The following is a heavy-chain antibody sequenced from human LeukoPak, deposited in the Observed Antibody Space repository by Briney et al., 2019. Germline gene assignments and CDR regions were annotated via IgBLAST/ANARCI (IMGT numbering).Heavy chain of an antibody. J-gene: IGHJ4*02. D-gene: IGHD3-22*01. CDR2: ISGSGGST. CDR3: AKGSRSTYYYDSSGYTPQGY. V-gene: IGHV3-23*01. CDR1: GFTFSSYA. Sequence: GGSLRLSCAASGFTFSSYAMSWVRQAPGKGLEWVSAISGSGGSTYYADSVKGRFTISRDNSKNTLYLQMNSLRAEDTAVYYCAKGSRSTYYYDSSGYTPQGYWGQGTLVTVSS.